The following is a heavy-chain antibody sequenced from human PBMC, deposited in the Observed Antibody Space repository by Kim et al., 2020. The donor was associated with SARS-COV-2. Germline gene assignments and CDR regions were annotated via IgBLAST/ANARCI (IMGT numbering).Heavy chain of an antibody. CDR2: IKQDGSEK. J-gene: IGHJ6*02. Sequence: GGSLRLSCAASGFTFSSYWMSWVRQAPGKGLEWVANIKQDGSEKYYVDSVKGRFTISRDNAKNSLYQQMNSLRAEDTAVYYCASVRRSSSWYSNYYYGMDVWGQGTTVTVSS. CDR1: GFTFSSYW. CDR3: ASVRRSSSWYSNYYYGMDV. D-gene: IGHD6-13*01. V-gene: IGHV3-7*03.